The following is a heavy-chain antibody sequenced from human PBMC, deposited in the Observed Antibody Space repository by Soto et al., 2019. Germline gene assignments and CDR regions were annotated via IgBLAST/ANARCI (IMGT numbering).Heavy chain of an antibody. CDR1: GFTFSSYG. J-gene: IGHJ2*01. Sequence: QVQLVESGGGVVQPGRSLRLSCAASGFTFSSYGMHWVRQAPGKGLEWVAVISYDGSNKYYADSVKGRFTISRDNSKNTLYLQMHRLRAQDTAVYYCAKVRVYVVGYFDLWGRGTLVTVSS. D-gene: IGHD3-10*02. V-gene: IGHV3-30*18. CDR2: ISYDGSNK. CDR3: AKVRVYVVGYFDL.